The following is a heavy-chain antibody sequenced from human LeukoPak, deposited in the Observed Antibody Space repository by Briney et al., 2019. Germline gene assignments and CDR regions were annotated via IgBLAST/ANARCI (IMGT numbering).Heavy chain of an antibody. D-gene: IGHD6-19*01. CDR3: ARDVGAQSSGWYSVAFDI. CDR2: IYSSGNT. J-gene: IGHJ3*02. CDR1: GGSITSYY. Sequence: PSETLSLTCTVSGGSITSYYWSWIRQPAGKGLEWIGRIYSSGNTNYNPSLNSRVTMSVDTSKNQFSLRLSSVTAADTAVYYCARDVGAQSSGWYSVAFDIWGQGTMVTVSS. V-gene: IGHV4-4*07.